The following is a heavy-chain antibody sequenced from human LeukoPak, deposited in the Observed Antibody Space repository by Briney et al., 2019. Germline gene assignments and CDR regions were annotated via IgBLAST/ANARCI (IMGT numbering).Heavy chain of an antibody. CDR1: GLTFSSYA. D-gene: IGHD3-22*01. V-gene: IGHV3-23*01. Sequence: GGSLRLSCAASGLTFSSYAMCWVRQAPGKGLEWVSAISGSGGSTYYADSVKGRFTISRDNSKNTLYLQMNSLRAEDTAVYYCAKDMHYYDSSGYSRDYWGQGTLVTVSS. J-gene: IGHJ4*02. CDR3: AKDMHYYDSSGYSRDY. CDR2: ISGSGGST.